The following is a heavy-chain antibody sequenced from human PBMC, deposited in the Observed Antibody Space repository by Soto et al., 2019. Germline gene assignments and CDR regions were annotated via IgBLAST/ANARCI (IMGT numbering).Heavy chain of an antibody. J-gene: IGHJ5*02. CDR2: ISGSGGST. Sequence: GGSLRLSCAASGFTFSSYAMSWVRQAPGKGLEWVSAISGSGGSTYYADSVKGRFTISRDNSKNTLYLQMNSLRAEDTAVYYCAKDFKVSVAGTKNWFDPWGQGTLVTVSS. CDR3: AKDFKVSVAGTKNWFDP. V-gene: IGHV3-23*01. D-gene: IGHD6-19*01. CDR1: GFTFSSYA.